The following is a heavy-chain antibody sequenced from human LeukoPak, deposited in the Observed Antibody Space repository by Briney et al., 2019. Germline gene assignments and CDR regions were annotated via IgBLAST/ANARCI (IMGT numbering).Heavy chain of an antibody. CDR3: ASTPSNLKFGEF. CDR2: THYSVNA. D-gene: IGHD3-10*01. Sequence: SQTLSLTRSVAAAPVTEDYWSSISQLPGKGLGWLGTTHYSVNAYYSPSLKSRVRRSVDKCKNQFSMKLSSVTAADTAIYYCASTPSNLKFGEFWGQGTLVIVSS. J-gene: IGHJ4*02. V-gene: IGHV4-59*04. CDR1: AAPVTEDY.